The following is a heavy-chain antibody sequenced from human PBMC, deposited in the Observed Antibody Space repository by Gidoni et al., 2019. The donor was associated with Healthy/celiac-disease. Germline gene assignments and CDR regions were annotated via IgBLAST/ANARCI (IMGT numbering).Heavy chain of an antibody. D-gene: IGHD3-22*01. CDR1: GGSISSYY. CDR2: LYYSGST. Sequence: QVQLQESGPGLVKPSEPLSLTCTVSGGSISSYYWSWIRQPPGKGLEWIGYLYYSGSTNYNPPLKSRVTISVDTSKNQFSRKLSSVTAADTAVYYCARTSWGYYDSSGYYLDYWGQGTLVTVSS. CDR3: ARTSWGYYDSSGYYLDY. V-gene: IGHV4-59*01. J-gene: IGHJ4*02.